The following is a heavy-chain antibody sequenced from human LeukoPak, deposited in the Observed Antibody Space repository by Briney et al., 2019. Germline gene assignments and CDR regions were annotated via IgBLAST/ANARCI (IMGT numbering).Heavy chain of an antibody. CDR1: GFTFSSHS. J-gene: IGHJ4*02. CDR2: IGSGDDT. Sequence: GGSLRLSCAASGFTFSSHSMTWVRQAPGKGLFWVSTIGSGDDTFYAGSVKGRLTISRDNSKNTVHLQMNSLRAEDTAVYYCAKEGGMAVAGTIPFDYWGQGTLVTVSS. D-gene: IGHD6-19*01. V-gene: IGHV3-23*01. CDR3: AKEGGMAVAGTIPFDY.